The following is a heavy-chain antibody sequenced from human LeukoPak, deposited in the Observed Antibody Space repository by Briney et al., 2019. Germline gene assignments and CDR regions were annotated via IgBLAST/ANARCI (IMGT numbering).Heavy chain of an antibody. CDR1: GYSIYSYW. Sequence: GESLKISCTGSGYSIYSYWIGYVRQIPGKGLEWMVIINTGDSDTRYSPSFQGQVSISADKSISTAYMQWSSQKASDTAMYYCARHQTGTTVSPSRYWGQGTLVTVSS. D-gene: IGHD1-1*01. CDR3: ARHQTGTTVSPSRY. CDR2: INTGDSDT. J-gene: IGHJ4*02. V-gene: IGHV5-51*01.